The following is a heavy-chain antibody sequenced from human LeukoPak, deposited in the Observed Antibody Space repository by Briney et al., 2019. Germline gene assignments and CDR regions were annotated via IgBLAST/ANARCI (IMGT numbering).Heavy chain of an antibody. Sequence: GGSLRLSCAASGYTLSDSAIHWDRQASGKGLEWVGLIDRPAKSYATAYGASVGGRFTISRDDSKNTAYLQMDSRKTENTALIYCFRVLGTCNWLDPWGQGTLVTVSS. CDR3: FRVLGTCNWLDP. D-gene: IGHD2/OR15-2a*01. J-gene: IGHJ5*02. CDR2: IDRPAKSYAT. CDR1: GYTLSDSA. V-gene: IGHV3-73*01.